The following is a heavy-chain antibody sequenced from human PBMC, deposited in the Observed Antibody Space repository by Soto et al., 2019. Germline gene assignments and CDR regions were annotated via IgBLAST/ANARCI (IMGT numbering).Heavy chain of an antibody. J-gene: IGHJ4*02. CDR3: ESIAAAGHFDY. CDR2: INAGNGNT. V-gene: IGHV1-3*01. CDR1: GYTFTSYA. Sequence: QVQLVQSGAEVKKPGASVKVSCKASGYTFTSYAMHWVRQAPGKRLEWMGWINAGNGNTKYSQKFQGRVTITRDTSASTAYMELSSLKSEDTAVYYGESIAAAGHFDYWGQGTLVTVAS. D-gene: IGHD6-13*01.